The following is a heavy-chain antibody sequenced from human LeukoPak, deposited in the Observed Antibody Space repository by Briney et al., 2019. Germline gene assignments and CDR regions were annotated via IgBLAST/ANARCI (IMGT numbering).Heavy chain of an antibody. D-gene: IGHD1-26*01. J-gene: IGHJ4*02. CDR3: AKLELLNYFDY. V-gene: IGHV4-59*01. CDR1: GGSFSGYY. Sequence: SETLSLTCAVYGGSFSGYYWSWIRQPPGKGLEWIGYIYYSGSTNYNPSLKSRVTISVDTSKNQFSLKLSSVTAADTAVYYCAKLELLNYFDYWGQGTLVTVSS. CDR2: IYYSGST.